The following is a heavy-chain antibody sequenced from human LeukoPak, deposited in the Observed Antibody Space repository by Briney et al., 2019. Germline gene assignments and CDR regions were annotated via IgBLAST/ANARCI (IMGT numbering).Heavy chain of an antibody. D-gene: IGHD2-21*01. CDR2: ITAIGPME. CDR3: IREKNRDLEGEAIVGGAPYDY. Sequence: GGSLRLSCAASEFMFSTYESSWDRQAPGKGLEWLYSITAIGPMEYYADSGKGRFTISRDNAQNSFCLQMSSLRAEDTAVYYCIREKNRDLEGEAIVGGAPYDYWGQGTLVTVSS. J-gene: IGHJ4*02. V-gene: IGHV3-48*03. CDR1: EFMFSTYE.